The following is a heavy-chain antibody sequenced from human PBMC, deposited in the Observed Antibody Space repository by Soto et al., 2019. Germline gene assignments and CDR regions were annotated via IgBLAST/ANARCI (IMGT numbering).Heavy chain of an antibody. D-gene: IGHD2-21*02. CDR2: ISHDGSDK. J-gene: IGHJ4*02. CDR1: GFTFKHNG. Sequence: QVQLVDSGGGVVQPGRSLRLSCDASGFTFKHNGMHWVRQAPGKGLEWVALISHDGSDKYYADSVKGRFTISRDNFKNTLFLEMNSLRVEDTAVYFCAKTLGGDSGGVFDYWGLGTLVTVSS. CDR3: AKTLGGDSGGVFDY. V-gene: IGHV3-30*18.